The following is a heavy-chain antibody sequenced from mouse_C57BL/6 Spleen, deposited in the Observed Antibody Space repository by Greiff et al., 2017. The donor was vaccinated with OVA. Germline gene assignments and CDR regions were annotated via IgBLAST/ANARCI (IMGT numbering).Heavy chain of an antibody. CDR3: AREDGSSYGDY. J-gene: IGHJ2*01. D-gene: IGHD1-1*01. V-gene: IGHV1-64*01. CDR2: IHPNSGST. Sequence: VQLQQPGAELVKPGASVKLSCKASGYTFTSYWMHWVKQRPGQGLEWIGMIHPNSGSTNYNEKFKSKATLTVDKSSSTAYMQLSSLTSEDSAVYYCAREDGSSYGDYWGQGTTLTVSS. CDR1: GYTFTSYW.